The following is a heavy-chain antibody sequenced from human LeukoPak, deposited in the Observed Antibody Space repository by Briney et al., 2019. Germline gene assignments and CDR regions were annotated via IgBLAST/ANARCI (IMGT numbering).Heavy chain of an antibody. CDR3: ASMGATDNWFDP. D-gene: IGHD1-26*01. CDR1: GGSISSYY. V-gene: IGHV4-59*08. Sequence: PSETLSLTCTVSGGSISSYYWSWIRQPPGKGLEWIGYIYYSGSTNYNPSLKSRVTISVHTYKNQFSLKLSSVTAADTAVYYCASMGATDNWFDPWGQGTLVTVSS. J-gene: IGHJ5*02. CDR2: IYYSGST.